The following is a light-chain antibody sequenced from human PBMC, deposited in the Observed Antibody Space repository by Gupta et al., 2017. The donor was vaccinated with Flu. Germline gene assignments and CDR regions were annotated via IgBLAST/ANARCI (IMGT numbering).Light chain of an antibody. J-gene: IGKJ2*01. CDR3: QQSYTTPRT. CDR2: AAS. V-gene: IGKV1-39*01. Sequence: DIQMTQSPSSLSASVGDRVTITCRASQTISSFLNWYQQKPGKAPNLLIYAASSLQSEVTSRFSGSGSGTDFTLTVSSLQPEDFATYYCQQSYTTPRTFGQGTKLEIK. CDR1: QTISSF.